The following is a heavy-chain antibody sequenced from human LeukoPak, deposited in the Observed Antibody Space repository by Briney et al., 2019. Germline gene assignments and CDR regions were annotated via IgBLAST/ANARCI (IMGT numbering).Heavy chain of an antibody. CDR3: ARDDRLGIDY. V-gene: IGHV3-30-3*01. CDR2: ISYDGSNK. CDR1: GFTFRSYV. Sequence: GGSLRLSCAASGFTFRSYVMSWVRQAPGKGLEWVAVISYDGSNKYYADSVKGRFTISRDNSKNTLYLQMNSLRAEDTAVYYCARDDRLGIDYWGQGTLVTVSS. D-gene: IGHD7-27*01. J-gene: IGHJ4*02.